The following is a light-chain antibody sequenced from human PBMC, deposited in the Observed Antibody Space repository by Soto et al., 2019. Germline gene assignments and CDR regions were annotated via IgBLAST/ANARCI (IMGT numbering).Light chain of an antibody. V-gene: IGKV3-15*01. CDR1: QSVSNN. J-gene: IGKJ4*01. CDR3: QQRSNWPPVT. Sequence: ILMTQSPATLSVSPGERATLSCRASQSVSNNLAWYQQKPGQAPRLLIYDASTRATGIPARFSGSGSGTEFTLTISSLEPEDFAIYYCQQRSNWPPVTFGGGTKVEIK. CDR2: DAS.